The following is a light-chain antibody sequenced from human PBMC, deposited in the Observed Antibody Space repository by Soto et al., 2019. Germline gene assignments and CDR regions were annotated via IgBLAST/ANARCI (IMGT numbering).Light chain of an antibody. CDR3: SSYTISSTVV. J-gene: IGLJ2*01. Sequence: QSALTQPASVSGSPGQSITISCTGTSSDVGGYNYVSWYQQHPGKAPKLMIYDASNRPSGVSNRFSGSKSGNTASLTISGLQAEDEADYYCSSYTISSTVVFGGGTKLTVL. V-gene: IGLV2-14*01. CDR1: SSDVGGYNY. CDR2: DAS.